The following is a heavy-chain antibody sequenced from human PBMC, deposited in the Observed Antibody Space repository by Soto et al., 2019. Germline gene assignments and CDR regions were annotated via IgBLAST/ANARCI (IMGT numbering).Heavy chain of an antibody. CDR1: GFTFSSYS. D-gene: IGHD3-3*01. Sequence: GGSLRLSCAASGFTFSSYSMNWVRQAPGKGLEWVSSISSSSSYIYYADSVKGRFTISRDNAKNSLYLQMNSLRAEDTAVYYCAREVYTYYDFWSGSPPHNWFDPWGQGALVTVSS. V-gene: IGHV3-21*01. J-gene: IGHJ5*02. CDR3: AREVYTYYDFWSGSPPHNWFDP. CDR2: ISSSSSYI.